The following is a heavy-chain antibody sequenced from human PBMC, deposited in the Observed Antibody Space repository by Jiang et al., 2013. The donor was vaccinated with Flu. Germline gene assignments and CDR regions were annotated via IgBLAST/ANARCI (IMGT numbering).Heavy chain of an antibody. CDR1: GGSISSSSYY. J-gene: IGHJ4*02. V-gene: IGHV4-39*01. Sequence: GSGLVKPSETLSLTCTVSGGSISSSSYYWGWIRQPPGKGLEWIGSIYYSGSTYYNPSLKSRVTISVDTSKNQFSLKLSSVTAADTAVYYCARPYYDILTGYYPYYFDYWGQGTLVTVSS. CDR2: IYYSGST. CDR3: ARPYYDILTGYYPYYFDY. D-gene: IGHD3-9*01.